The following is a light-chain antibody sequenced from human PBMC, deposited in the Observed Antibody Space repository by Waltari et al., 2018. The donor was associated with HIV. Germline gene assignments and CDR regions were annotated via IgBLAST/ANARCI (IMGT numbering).Light chain of an antibody. CDR1: SSDVGSYNL. V-gene: IGLV2-23*03. CDR2: EGS. J-gene: IGLJ2*01. Sequence: QSALTQPASVSGSPGQSITISCTGTSSDVGSYNLVSWYQQHPGKAPKLMIYEGSKLPSGVSNRFSGSKSGNTASLTISGLQAEDEADYYCCSYAGSSTFVVVFGGGTKLTVL. CDR3: CSYAGSSTFVVV.